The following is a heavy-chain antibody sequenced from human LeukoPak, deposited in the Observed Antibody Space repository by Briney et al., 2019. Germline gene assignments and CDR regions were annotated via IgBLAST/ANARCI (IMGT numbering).Heavy chain of an antibody. CDR1: GGSVSSGGFY. CDR2: IYYSGST. CDR3: AREDITGTASYFDY. D-gene: IGHD1-7*01. Sequence: SQTLSLTCAVSGGSVSSGGFYWTWIRQPPGKGLEWIGYIYYSGSTNYIPSLRSRLTISVDTSKNQFSLKLSSVTAADTAVYYCAREDITGTASYFDYWGQGTLVTVSS. J-gene: IGHJ4*02. V-gene: IGHV4-61*08.